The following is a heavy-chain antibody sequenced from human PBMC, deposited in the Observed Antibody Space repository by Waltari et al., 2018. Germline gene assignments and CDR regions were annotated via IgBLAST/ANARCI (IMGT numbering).Heavy chain of an antibody. J-gene: IGHJ4*02. CDR2: IKSKTDGGTT. D-gene: IGHD3-3*01. Sequence: EVQLVESGGGLVKPGGSIRLSCAASGLTFSNAWMRWVRQAPGKGLEWVGCIKSKTDGGTTDYITPVKGRFTISRHDSKNTLYLQMNSLKTEDTAVYYCTTYDFWSGASDYWGQGTLVTVSS. V-gene: IGHV3-15*01. CDR3: TTYDFWSGASDY. CDR1: GLTFSNAW.